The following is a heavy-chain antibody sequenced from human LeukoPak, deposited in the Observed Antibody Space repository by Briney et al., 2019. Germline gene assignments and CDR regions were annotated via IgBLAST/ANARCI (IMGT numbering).Heavy chain of an antibody. D-gene: IGHD1-26*01. Sequence: TGGSLRLSCAASGFTFDDYTMHWVRQAPGKGLEWVSLISWDGGSTYSADSVKGRFTISRDNSKNSLYLQMNSLRTEDTALYYCAKVTLRWELLRGAFDYWGQGTLVTVSS. CDR2: ISWDGGST. J-gene: IGHJ4*02. CDR1: GFTFDDYT. V-gene: IGHV3-43*01. CDR3: AKVTLRWELLRGAFDY.